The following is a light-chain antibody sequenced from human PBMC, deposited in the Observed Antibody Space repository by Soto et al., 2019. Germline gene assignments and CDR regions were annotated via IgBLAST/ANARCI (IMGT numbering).Light chain of an antibody. V-gene: IGLV1-40*01. CDR3: QSYDSSLSGYVV. CDR2: GNS. J-gene: IGLJ2*01. CDR1: SSNIGAGYD. Sequence: QSVLTQPPSVSGAPGQRVTISCTGSSSNIGAGYDVHWYQQLPGTAPKLLIYGNSNRPSGVPDRFSGSKSGTSASLAITGLHAEDEADYYCQSYDSSLSGYVVFGGGTNLTVL.